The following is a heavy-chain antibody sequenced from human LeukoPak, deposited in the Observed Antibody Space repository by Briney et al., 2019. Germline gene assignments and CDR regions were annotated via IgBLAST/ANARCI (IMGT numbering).Heavy chain of an antibody. D-gene: IGHD3-3*01. CDR2: ISSSSSYI. CDR3: ARDGVERWPIFYWYFDL. CDR1: GFTFSSYS. Sequence: PGGSLRLSCAASGFTFSSYSMNWVRQAPGKGLEWVSSISSSSSYIYYADSVKGRFTISRDNAKNSLYLQMNSLRAEDTAVYYCARDGVERWPIFYWYFDLWGRGTLVTVSS. J-gene: IGHJ2*01. V-gene: IGHV3-21*01.